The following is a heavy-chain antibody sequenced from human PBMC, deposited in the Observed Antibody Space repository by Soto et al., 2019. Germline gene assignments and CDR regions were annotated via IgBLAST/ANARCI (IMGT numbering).Heavy chain of an antibody. J-gene: IGHJ2*01. D-gene: IGHD3-10*01. Sequence: SEILRLTCTVAGGYISPYFCSWIRQPPGKGLEWIGYIFYSGSTNYNPSLTSRVTISVDTSKNQFSLKLSSVTAADTAVYYCARGRYYGSGTPIKYFDLWGRGTLVTVSS. V-gene: IGHV4-59*01. CDR2: IFYSGST. CDR1: GGYISPYF. CDR3: ARGRYYGSGTPIKYFDL.